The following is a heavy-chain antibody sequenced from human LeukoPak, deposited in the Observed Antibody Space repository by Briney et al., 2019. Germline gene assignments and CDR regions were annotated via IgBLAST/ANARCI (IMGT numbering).Heavy chain of an antibody. Sequence: GGSLRLSCAASGFTFSSYAMTWVRQAPGKGLEWVAVVWYDGSNKYYADSVKGRFTISRDNSKNTLYLQMNSLRAEDTALYYCAKRIAAAGPYFDYWGQGTLVTVSS. V-gene: IGHV3-33*06. D-gene: IGHD6-13*01. CDR3: AKRIAAAGPYFDY. CDR2: VWYDGSNK. CDR1: GFTFSSYA. J-gene: IGHJ4*02.